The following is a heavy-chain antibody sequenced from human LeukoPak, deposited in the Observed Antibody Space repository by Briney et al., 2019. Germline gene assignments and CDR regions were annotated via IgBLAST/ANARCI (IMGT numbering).Heavy chain of an antibody. J-gene: IGHJ3*02. Sequence: GGSLTLSCAASGFTFSSFAMTWVPQAPGKGLVWVSALSGSSVSTYYADSVKGRFTISRDNSKNTLYLQMSCLRAEDTAVYYCAKDYRYCTSTSCYGDDAFDIWGEGTMVTVPS. CDR1: GFTFSSFA. D-gene: IGHD2-2*01. V-gene: IGHV3-23*01. CDR3: AKDYRYCTSTSCYGDDAFDI. CDR2: LSGSSVST.